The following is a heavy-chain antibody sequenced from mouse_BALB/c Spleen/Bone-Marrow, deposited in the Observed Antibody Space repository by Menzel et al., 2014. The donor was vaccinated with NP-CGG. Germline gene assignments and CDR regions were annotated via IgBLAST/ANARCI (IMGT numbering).Heavy chain of an antibody. CDR3: ARTYGSSYFVY. V-gene: IGHV1-82*01. D-gene: IGHD1-1*01. Sequence: QVQLQQPGPELVKPGASVKISCRASGYAFSSSWMNWVKRRPGQGLEWIGRIYPGDGDTNYNGKFKGKATLTADKSSSTAYMQLSSLTSVDSAVYFCARTYGSSYFVYWGQGTLVTVSA. J-gene: IGHJ3*01. CDR1: GYAFSSSW. CDR2: IYPGDGDT.